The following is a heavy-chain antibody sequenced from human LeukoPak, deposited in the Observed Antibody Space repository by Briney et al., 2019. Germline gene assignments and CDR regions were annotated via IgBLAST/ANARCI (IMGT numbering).Heavy chain of an antibody. CDR1: GFTFSRYA. J-gene: IGHJ4*02. V-gene: IGHV3-33*01. D-gene: IGHD4-17*01. CDR3: ARESNGDYVHGPFDY. CDR2: IWYDGTNK. Sequence: GRSLRLSCAASGFTFSRYAMHWVRQAPGKGLEWVAGIWYDGTNKYYIDSVKGRFTISRDNSKNTLYLQMHSLRAEGTAVYYCARESNGDYVHGPFDYWGQGTLVTVSS.